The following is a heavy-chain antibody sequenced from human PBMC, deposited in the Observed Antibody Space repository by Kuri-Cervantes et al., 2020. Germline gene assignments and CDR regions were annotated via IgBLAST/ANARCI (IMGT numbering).Heavy chain of an antibody. CDR1: GYTFTGYY. CDR2: INPNSGGT. V-gene: IGHV1-2*04. CDR3: ARDRGGGYVGGYFDY. J-gene: IGHJ4*02. Sequence: ASVKVSCKASGYTFTGYYMHWVRQAPGQGLEWIGWINPNSGGTNYAQKFQGWVTMTRDTSTSTVYMELSSLRSEDTAVYYCARDRGGGYVGGYFDYWGQGSLVTVSS. D-gene: IGHD5-12*01.